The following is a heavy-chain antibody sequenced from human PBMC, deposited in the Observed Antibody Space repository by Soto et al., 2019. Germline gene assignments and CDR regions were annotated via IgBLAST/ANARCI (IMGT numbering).Heavy chain of an antibody. CDR2: ISGSGGST. D-gene: IGHD2-2*01. CDR1: GFTFSSYA. V-gene: IGHV3-23*01. J-gene: IGHJ5*02. CDR3: AKLPAAIFLLLRRTNWFDP. Sequence: GGSLRLSCAASGFTFSSYAMSWVRQAPGKGLEWVSAISGSGGSTYYADSVKGRFTISRDNSKNTLYLQMNSLRAEDTAVYYCAKLPAAIFLLLRRTNWFDPWGQGTLVTVSS.